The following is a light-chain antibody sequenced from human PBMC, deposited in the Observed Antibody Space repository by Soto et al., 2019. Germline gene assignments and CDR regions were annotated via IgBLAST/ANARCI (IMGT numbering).Light chain of an antibody. J-gene: IGKJ1*01. V-gene: IGKV1-5*01. CDR2: DAS. Sequence: DTQMTQSPSTLSASVGDRVTITCRASQSISGWLAWYQQKPRKAPKLLIYDASSLESGVPSRFSGGGSGTEFTLTISRLQPDDSATYYCQQYNTYSRTFGQGTKVEIK. CDR3: QQYNTYSRT. CDR1: QSISGW.